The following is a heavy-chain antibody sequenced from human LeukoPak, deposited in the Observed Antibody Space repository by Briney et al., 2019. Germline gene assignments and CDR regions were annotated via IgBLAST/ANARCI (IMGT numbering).Heavy chain of an antibody. CDR2: INPNSGGS. CDR1: GYTFNAYY. D-gene: IGHD7-27*01. Sequence: ASVKVSCKTSGYTFNAYYMHWVRQAPGQGLEWMGWINPNSGGSNYAQKFQGRVTMTSDTSINTAYMELSRLISDDTAVYYCARGSGSNAWGNDYWGQGTLVTVSS. J-gene: IGHJ4*02. V-gene: IGHV1-2*02. CDR3: ARGSGSNAWGNDY.